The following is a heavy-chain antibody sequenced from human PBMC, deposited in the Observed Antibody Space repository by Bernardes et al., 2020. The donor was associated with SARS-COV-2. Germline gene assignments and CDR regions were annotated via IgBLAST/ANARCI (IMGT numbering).Heavy chain of an antibody. CDR2: INPNSRGT. Sequence: ASVKVSCKASGYTFTSYYLHWVRQAHGQGLEWMGWINPNSRGTHYAPKFRGRVTMTRDTSINTAYMELSRLTSDDTAVYFCARDVQGEYFDYWGPGTLVTVSS. CDR3: ARDVQGEYFDY. V-gene: IGHV1-2*02. D-gene: IGHD2-21*01. J-gene: IGHJ4*02. CDR1: GYTFTSYY.